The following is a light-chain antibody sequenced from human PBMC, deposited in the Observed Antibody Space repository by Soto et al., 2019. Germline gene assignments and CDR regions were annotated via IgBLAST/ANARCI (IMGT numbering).Light chain of an antibody. CDR2: AAS. Sequence: EVVLTQSPGTVSLSPGERVTLSCRASQSVISNYLAWYQQRPGQAPRLLIYAASSRATGIPDRFSGSGSGTDFTLSISSLEPKDFAVYYCQQYGSSLTWTFGQGTKVEMK. V-gene: IGKV3-20*01. CDR3: QQYGSSLTWT. CDR1: QSVISNY. J-gene: IGKJ1*01.